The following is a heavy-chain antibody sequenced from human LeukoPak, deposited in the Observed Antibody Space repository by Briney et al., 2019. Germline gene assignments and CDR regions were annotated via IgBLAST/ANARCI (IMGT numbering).Heavy chain of an antibody. CDR2: INPNTGNT. D-gene: IGHD3-22*01. CDR1: GYTFTGYY. Sequence: ASVKVSCKASGYTFTGYYMHWVRQAPGQGLEWMGWINPNTGNTNYAQKFQDRVTMTRATSITTAYMELIRLTSDDTAVYYCARYDDRSELAFDMWGQGTMVSVSS. V-gene: IGHV1-2*02. J-gene: IGHJ3*02. CDR3: ARYDDRSELAFDM.